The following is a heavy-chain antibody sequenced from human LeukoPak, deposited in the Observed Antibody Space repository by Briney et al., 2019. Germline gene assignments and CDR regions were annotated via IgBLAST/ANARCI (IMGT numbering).Heavy chain of an antibody. CDR1: GDTFSSYA. J-gene: IGHJ5*02. CDR2: IIPIFGTA. D-gene: IGHD3-3*01. V-gene: IGHV1-69*13. Sequence: SVKVSCKASGDTFSSYAISWVRQAPGQGLEWMGGIIPIFGTANYAQKFQGRVTITADESTSTAYMELSSLRSEDTAVYYCASLPGEVSWFDPWGQGTLVTVSS. CDR3: ASLPGEVSWFDP.